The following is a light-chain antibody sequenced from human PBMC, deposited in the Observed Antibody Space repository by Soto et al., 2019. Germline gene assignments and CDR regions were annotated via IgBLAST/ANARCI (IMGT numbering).Light chain of an antibody. J-gene: IGKJ1*01. Sequence: IRMTQSPSSLSASTGDRVTISCRASQGISSYLAWYQQKPGKAPKLLIYAASSLQSGVPSRFSGSGSGTDFTLTISSLQPEDFATYYCQQSYSTPWTFGQGTKVDIK. V-gene: IGKV1-8*01. CDR2: AAS. CDR1: QGISSY. CDR3: QQSYSTPWT.